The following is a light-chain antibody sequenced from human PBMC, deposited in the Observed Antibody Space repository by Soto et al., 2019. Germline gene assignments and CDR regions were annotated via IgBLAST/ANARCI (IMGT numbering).Light chain of an antibody. Sequence: EIGMTQSPATLSVSPGERATLSCRASESVSSNLAWYQQKPGQAPRLLIYGASTRATGIPARFSGSGSGTEFTLTSSILHADDVVHYCCQHYNNWLTFGGGTKVDIK. CDR2: GAS. CDR3: QHYNNWLT. J-gene: IGKJ4*01. CDR1: ESVSSN. V-gene: IGKV3-15*01.